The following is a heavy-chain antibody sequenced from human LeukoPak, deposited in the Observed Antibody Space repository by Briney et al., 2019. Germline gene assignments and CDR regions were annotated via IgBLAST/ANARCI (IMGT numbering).Heavy chain of an antibody. Sequence: TSETLSLTCTVSGGSFSIYYWTWIRQPAGKGLEWIGHIFTSGNTNYNPSLKSRVTMSVDTSKNQFSLKLSSVTAADTAVYYCARDSSGWYNGDAFDIWGQGTMVTVSS. CDR3: ARDSSGWYNGDAFDI. CDR1: GGSFSIYY. J-gene: IGHJ3*02. CDR2: IFTSGNT. V-gene: IGHV4-4*07. D-gene: IGHD6-19*01.